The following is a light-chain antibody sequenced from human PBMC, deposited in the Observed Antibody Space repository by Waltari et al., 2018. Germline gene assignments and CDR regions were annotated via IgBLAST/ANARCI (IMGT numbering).Light chain of an antibody. V-gene: IGKV1-5*01. CDR2: GAS. Sequence: DIQMTQSRSTLSVSVGDRVTITCRASQSIIIWLAWYQQKPGKAPKLLIYGASSLESGVPSRFSGSGSGTEFTLTISSLQPDDFATYYCQQYNSYPLTFGGGTKVEIK. CDR3: QQYNSYPLT. J-gene: IGKJ4*01. CDR1: QSIIIW.